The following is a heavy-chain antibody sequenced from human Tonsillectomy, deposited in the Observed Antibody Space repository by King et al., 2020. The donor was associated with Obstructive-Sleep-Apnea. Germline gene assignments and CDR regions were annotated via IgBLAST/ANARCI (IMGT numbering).Heavy chain of an antibody. D-gene: IGHD2-2*01. CDR3: TTGGTPAVVRFDP. V-gene: IGHV3-15*01. CDR1: GLRFGNAW. CDR2: IKSKTDGGTA. Sequence: VQLVESGGGLVKPGGSLRLSCAASGLRFGNAWMSWVRQAPGKGWEWVGRIKSKTDGGTADYAAPVKGRFTILRDDSKNTMHLEMNSLKTEDTAVYYCTTGGTPAVVRFDPWGQGTLVTVSS. J-gene: IGHJ5*02.